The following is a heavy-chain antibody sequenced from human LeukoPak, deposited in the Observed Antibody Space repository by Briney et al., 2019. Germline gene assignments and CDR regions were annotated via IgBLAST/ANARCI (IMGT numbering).Heavy chain of an antibody. CDR2: ISYDGSYK. CDR1: GFTFSNYG. CDR3: AKDQIHRGSSGYSTDY. Sequence: PGGSLRLSCAASGFTFSNYGMHWVRQAPGKGLEWVADISYDGSYKYSADSVKGRSTISRDNAKNTLYLQMNSLRAEDTAVYYCAKDQIHRGSSGYSTDYWGQGTLVTVSS. J-gene: IGHJ4*02. V-gene: IGHV3-30*18. D-gene: IGHD3-22*01.